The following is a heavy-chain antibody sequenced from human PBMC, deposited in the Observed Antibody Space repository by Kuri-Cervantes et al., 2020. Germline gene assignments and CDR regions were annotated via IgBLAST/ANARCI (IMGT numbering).Heavy chain of an antibody. Sequence: GESLKISCAASGFTFSSYWMSWVRQAPGKGLEWVANIKQDGSEKYYVDSVKGRFTISRDNAKNSLYLQMNSLRAEDTAVYYCARGGILLQGYFDYWGQGTLVTVSS. J-gene: IGHJ4*02. CDR3: ARGGILLQGYFDY. D-gene: IGHD3-22*01. V-gene: IGHV3-7*01. CDR2: IKQDGSEK. CDR1: GFTFSSYW.